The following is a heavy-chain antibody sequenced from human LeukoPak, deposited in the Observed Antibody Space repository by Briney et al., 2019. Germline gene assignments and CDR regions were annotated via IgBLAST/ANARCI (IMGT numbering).Heavy chain of an antibody. CDR1: GGSISSYY. CDR3: ARGSTRDKFDP. CDR2: IYYSGST. V-gene: IGHV4-59*01. D-gene: IGHD2-15*01. Sequence: PSETLSLTCTVSGGSISSYYWSWIRQPPGKGLEWIGYIYYSGSTNYSPSLKSRVTISVDTSKNQFSLKLSSVTTAGTAVYYCARGSTRDKFDPWGQGTLVTVSS. J-gene: IGHJ5*02.